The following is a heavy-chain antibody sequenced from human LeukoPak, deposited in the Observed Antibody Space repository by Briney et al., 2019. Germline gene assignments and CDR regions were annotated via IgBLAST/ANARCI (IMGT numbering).Heavy chain of an antibody. CDR1: GYTFTGYY. J-gene: IGHJ6*02. CDR2: INPNSGGT. D-gene: IGHD2-2*01. V-gene: IGHV1-2*02. CDR3: ARDKIVVVPAAMPRYYYYGMDV. Sequence: ASAKVSCKASGYTFTGYYMHWVRQAPGQGLEWMGWINPNSGGTNYAQKSQGRVTMTRDTSISTAYMELSRLRSDDTAVYYCARDKIVVVPAAMPRYYYYGMDVWGQGTTVTVSS.